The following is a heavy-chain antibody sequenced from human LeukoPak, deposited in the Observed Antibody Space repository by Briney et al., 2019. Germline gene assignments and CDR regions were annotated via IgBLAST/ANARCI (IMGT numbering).Heavy chain of an antibody. CDR1: GGSISSYY. Sequence: VKPSETLSLTCTVSGGSISSYYWSWIRQPPGKGLEWIWYIYYSGSTNYNPSLKSRVTISVDTSKNQFSLKLSSVTAADTAVYYCARDLTGAGGPIYAFDIWGQGTMVTVSS. CDR3: ARDLTGAGGPIYAFDI. J-gene: IGHJ3*02. V-gene: IGHV4-59*01. D-gene: IGHD7-27*01. CDR2: IYYSGST.